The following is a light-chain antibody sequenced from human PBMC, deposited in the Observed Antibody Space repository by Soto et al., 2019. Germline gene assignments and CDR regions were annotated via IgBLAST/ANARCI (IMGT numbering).Light chain of an antibody. CDR1: QGISAY. CDR2: AAS. J-gene: IGKJ1*01. CDR3: HQTYSGRS. V-gene: IGKV1-39*01. Sequence: LLTQSPSSLYASVGDRVTITCRASQGISAYLNWYQQKPGKAPQLLIFAASTLQHGVPSRFTGSGSGTDFTLAINNLQPEDFATYYCHQTYSGRSFGPGTKVEVK.